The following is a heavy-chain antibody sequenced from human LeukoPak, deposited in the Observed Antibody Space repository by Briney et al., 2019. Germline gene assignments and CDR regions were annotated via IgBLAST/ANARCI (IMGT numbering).Heavy chain of an antibody. D-gene: IGHD1-26*01. CDR3: VSGSFYFEY. V-gene: IGHV3-74*01. Sequence: GGSLRLSCAASGFSFRSYWMHWVRQAPGKGLVWISRINSDESTRSYADAVKGRVTISRDNAKNTVYLQMNSLRAEDTAIYYCVSGSFYFEYWGQGTLVAVSS. CDR2: INSDESTR. J-gene: IGHJ4*02. CDR1: GFSFRSYW.